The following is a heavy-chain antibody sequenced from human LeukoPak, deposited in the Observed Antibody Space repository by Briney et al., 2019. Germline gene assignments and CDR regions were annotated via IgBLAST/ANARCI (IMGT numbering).Heavy chain of an antibody. D-gene: IGHD3-22*01. J-gene: IGHJ5*02. V-gene: IGHV1-18*01. CDR2: ISAYNGNT. CDR3: ARDQEPPYYYDSSGSAAFDP. Sequence: GASVKVSCKASGYTFTSYGISWVRQAPGQGLEWMGWISAYNGNTNYAQKLRGRVTMTTDTSTSTAYMELRSLRSDDTAVYYCARDQEPPYYYDSSGSAAFDPWGQGTLVTVSS. CDR1: GYTFTSYG.